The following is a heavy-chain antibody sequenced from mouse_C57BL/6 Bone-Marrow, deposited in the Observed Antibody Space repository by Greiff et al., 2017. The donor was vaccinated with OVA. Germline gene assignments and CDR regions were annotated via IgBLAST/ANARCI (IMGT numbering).Heavy chain of an antibody. V-gene: IGHV1-5*01. Sequence: DVQLQESGTVLARPGASVKMSCKTSGYTFTSYWMHWVKQRPGQGLEWIGAIYPGNSDTSYNQKFKGKAKLTAVTSASTAYMELSSLTNEDSAVYYCTRGSQEDYWGQGTSVTVSS. J-gene: IGHJ4*01. CDR1: GYTFTSYW. CDR3: TRGSQEDY. CDR2: IYPGNSDT.